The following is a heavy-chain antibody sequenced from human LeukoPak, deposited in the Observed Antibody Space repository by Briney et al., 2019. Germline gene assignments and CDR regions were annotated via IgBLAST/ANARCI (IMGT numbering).Heavy chain of an antibody. CDR3: AKRREPVSLGEGLDS. V-gene: IGHV3-21*04. CDR1: GFTFSSYS. J-gene: IGHJ5*01. Sequence: GGSLRLSCAASGFTFSSYSMNWVRQAPGKGLEWVSSISSSSSYIYYADSVKGRFTISRDNAKNSLYLQMNSLRAEDTAIYYCAKRREPVSLGEGLDSWGQGTLVTVSS. D-gene: IGHD3-16*01. CDR2: ISSSSSYI.